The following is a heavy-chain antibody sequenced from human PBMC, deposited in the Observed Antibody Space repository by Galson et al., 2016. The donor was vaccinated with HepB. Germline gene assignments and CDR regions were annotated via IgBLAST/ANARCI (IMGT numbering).Heavy chain of an antibody. CDR1: GFSFRSHA. J-gene: IGHJ3*02. CDR2: ISSGSSYT. Sequence: SLRLSCAVSGFSFRSHAMNWARQAPGKGLEWVSSISSGSSYTYYADSVKGRFTISRDNARNSLYLQMNSLRVEDTAVYYCARMRYSSGWHDGFDIWGQGTMVTVSS. V-gene: IGHV3-21*01. CDR3: ARMRYSSGWHDGFDI. D-gene: IGHD6-19*01.